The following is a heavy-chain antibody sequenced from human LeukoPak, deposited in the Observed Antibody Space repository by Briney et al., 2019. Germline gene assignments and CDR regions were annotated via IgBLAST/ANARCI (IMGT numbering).Heavy chain of an antibody. J-gene: IGHJ4*02. Sequence: GGSLRLSCAASGFTFSSYAMSWVRQAPGKGLEWVSAISGSGGSTYYADSVKGRFTISRDNSKNTLYLQMNSLRAEDTAVYYCARDSRAIKRNIYGGYDPHWGQGTLVTVSS. V-gene: IGHV3-23*01. CDR3: ARDSRAIKRNIYGGYDPH. D-gene: IGHD5-12*01. CDR2: ISGSGGST. CDR1: GFTFSSYA.